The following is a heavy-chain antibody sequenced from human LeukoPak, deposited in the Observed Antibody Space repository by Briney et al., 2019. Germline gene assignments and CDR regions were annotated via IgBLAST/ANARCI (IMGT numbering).Heavy chain of an antibody. V-gene: IGHV1-18*01. Sequence: EASVKVSCKASGYTFTSYGISWVRQAPGQGLEWMGWISAYNGNTNYAQKLQGRVTMTTDTSTSTAYMELRSLRSDDTAVYYCARARRAAAGTSYAFDIWGQGTMVTVSS. D-gene: IGHD6-13*01. J-gene: IGHJ3*02. CDR3: ARARRAAAGTSYAFDI. CDR2: ISAYNGNT. CDR1: GYTFTSYG.